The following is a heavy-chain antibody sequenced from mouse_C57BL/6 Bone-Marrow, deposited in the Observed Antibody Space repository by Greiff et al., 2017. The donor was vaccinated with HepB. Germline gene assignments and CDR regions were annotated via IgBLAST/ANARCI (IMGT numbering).Heavy chain of an antibody. V-gene: IGHV1-64*01. CDR3: ASTTVDYFDY. Sequence: VQLQQSGAELVKPGASVKLSCKASGYTFTSYWMHWVKQRPGQGLEWIGMIHPNSGSTNYNEKFKSKATLTVDKSSSTAYMQLSSLTAEDSAVYYCASTTVDYFDYWGQGTTLTVSS. D-gene: IGHD1-1*01. CDR2: IHPNSGST. CDR1: GYTFTSYW. J-gene: IGHJ2*01.